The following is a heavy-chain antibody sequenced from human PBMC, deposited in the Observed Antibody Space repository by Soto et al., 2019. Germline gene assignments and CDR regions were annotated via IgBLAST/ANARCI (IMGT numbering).Heavy chain of an antibody. V-gene: IGHV4-30-2*01. CDR1: GGALSRSAYS. CDR3: ARELLFYDSDGFSSHDRFHL. D-gene: IGHD3-22*01. Sequence: SETLSLTCAGSGGALSRSAYSWSWIRQPPGKGLDWIGFIYQGGSTYYNPSLKSRVTMSLDRPKNQFALKLSSVTAADTAVYYCARELLFYDSDGFSSHDRFHLSGQ. CDR2: IYQGGST. J-gene: IGHJ3*01.